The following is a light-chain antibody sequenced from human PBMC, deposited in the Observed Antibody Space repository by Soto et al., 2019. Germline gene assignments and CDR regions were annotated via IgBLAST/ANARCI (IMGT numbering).Light chain of an antibody. CDR3: QSADSSGTLYV. CDR1: ALPKHY. V-gene: IGLV3-25*03. Sequence: SYELTQPPSVSVSPGQTARITCSGDALPKHYAYWYQQKPGQAPVLMIYKANERPSGIPERFSGSSSGTTVTLTISGVQAEDEADYYCQSADSSGTLYVFGTGNKLTVL. CDR2: KAN. J-gene: IGLJ1*01.